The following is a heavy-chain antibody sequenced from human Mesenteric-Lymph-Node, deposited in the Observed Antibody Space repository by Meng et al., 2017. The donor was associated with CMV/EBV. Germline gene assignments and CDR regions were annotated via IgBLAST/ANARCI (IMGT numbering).Heavy chain of an antibody. J-gene: IGHJ4*02. CDR1: GFAVSGNY. D-gene: IGHD3-10*01. V-gene: IGHV3-23*01. CDR2: ISGSGGST. CDR3: AKDKRGFGY. Sequence: ESLKISCVASGFAVSGNYMSWVRQAPGKGLEWVSAISGSGGSTYYADSVKGRFTISRDNSKNTLYLQMNSLRAEDTAVYYCAKDKRGFGYWGQGTLVTVSS.